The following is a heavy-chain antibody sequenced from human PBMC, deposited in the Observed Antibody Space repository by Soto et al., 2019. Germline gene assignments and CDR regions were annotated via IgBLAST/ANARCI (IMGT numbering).Heavy chain of an antibody. CDR2: IYYSGST. CDR3: ARHVNLPLAGTGFDS. J-gene: IGHJ4*02. V-gene: IGHV4-39*01. D-gene: IGHD6-19*01. Sequence: SETLSLTCTVSGGSIRSSSYHWGWIRQPPGKGLERIGSIYYSGSTYYNPSLKSRVTLFVDTSRNQFSLKLSSVTAADTAVYYCARHVNLPLAGTGFDSWGRGTLVTVS. CDR1: GGSIRSSSYH.